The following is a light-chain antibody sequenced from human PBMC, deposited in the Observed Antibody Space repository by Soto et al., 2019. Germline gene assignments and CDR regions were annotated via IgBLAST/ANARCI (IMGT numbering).Light chain of an antibody. CDR3: QQYNNWPPMYT. Sequence: EIVLTQSPATLSVSPGERATLSCRASQSVSNNLAWYQQKPGQPPRLLIYGASTRATGIPARFSGSGSGTEFTLTISSLQSEDFAVYYCQQYNNWPPMYTFGQGTKLEIK. CDR2: GAS. J-gene: IGKJ2*01. CDR1: QSVSNN. V-gene: IGKV3-15*01.